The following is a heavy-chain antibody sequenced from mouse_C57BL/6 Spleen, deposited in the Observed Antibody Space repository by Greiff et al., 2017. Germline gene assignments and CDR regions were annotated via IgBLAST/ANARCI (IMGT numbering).Heavy chain of an antibody. V-gene: IGHV1-82*01. CDR1: GYAFSSSW. J-gene: IGHJ1*03. D-gene: IGHD1-1*01. CDR2: IYPGDGDT. CDR3: AGWGTTESRSRYCDV. Sequence: QVQLQQSGPELVKPGASVKISCKASGYAFSSSWMNWVKQRPGKGLEWVGRIYPGDGDTNYNGKFKGKATLTADKSSSTAYMPLSSLTSEDSAVYFCAGWGTTESRSRYCDVWGTGTTVTVSS.